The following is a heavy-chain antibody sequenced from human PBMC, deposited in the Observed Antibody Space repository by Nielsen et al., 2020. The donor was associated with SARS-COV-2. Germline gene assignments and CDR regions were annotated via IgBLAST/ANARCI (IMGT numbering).Heavy chain of an antibody. J-gene: IGHJ4*02. CDR2: INPNSGAT. CDR3: ARGRTAMLTVGGGSPLFDY. D-gene: IGHD5-18*01. CDR1: GYTFTSYG. Sequence: ASVKVSCKASGYTFTSYGITWVRQAPGQGLEWMGWINPNSGATNYAQKFQDWVTMTRDTSISTAYMELSRLRSDDTAVYYCARGRTAMLTVGGGSPLFDYWGQGTLVTVSS. V-gene: IGHV1-2*04.